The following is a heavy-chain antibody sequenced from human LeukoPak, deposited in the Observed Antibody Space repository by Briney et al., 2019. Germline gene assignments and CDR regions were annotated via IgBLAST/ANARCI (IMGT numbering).Heavy chain of an antibody. V-gene: IGHV4-34*01. CDR3: ARVGIAASGLWFDP. D-gene: IGHD6-13*01. CDR1: GGSFSGYY. CDR2: INHSGST. Sequence: SETLSLTCAVYGGSFSGYYWSWIRQPPGKGLEWIGEINHSGSTNYNPSFKSRFTISVETSKNQFSLKLSSVTAADTAVYYWARVGIAASGLWFDPWGQGTLVTVSS. J-gene: IGHJ5*02.